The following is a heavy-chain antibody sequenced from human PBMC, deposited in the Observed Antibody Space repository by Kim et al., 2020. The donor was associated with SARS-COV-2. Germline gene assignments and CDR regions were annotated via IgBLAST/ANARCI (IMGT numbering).Heavy chain of an antibody. CDR3: ASGATYYCDSSGYYPGYYFDY. J-gene: IGHJ4*02. D-gene: IGHD3-22*01. V-gene: IGHV4-39*01. CDR1: GGSISSSSYY. CDR2: IYYSGST. Sequence: SETLSLTCTVSGGSISSSSYYWGWIRQPPGKGLEWIGSIYYSGSTYYNPSLKSRVTISVDTSKNQFSLKLSSVTAADTAVYYCASGATYYCDSSGYYPGYYFDYWGQGTLVTVSS.